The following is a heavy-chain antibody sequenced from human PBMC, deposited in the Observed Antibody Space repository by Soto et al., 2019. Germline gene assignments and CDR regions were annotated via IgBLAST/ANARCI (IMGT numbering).Heavy chain of an antibody. CDR1: GGSFSGYY. J-gene: IGHJ6*02. CDR2: INHSGST. V-gene: IGHV4-34*01. D-gene: IGHD3-16*02. CDR3: AYGVWGSYRPKYYYYGMDV. Sequence: PSETLSLTCAVYGGSFSGYYWSWIRQPPGKGLEWIGEINHSGSTNYNPSLKSRVTISVDTSKNQFSLKLSSVTAADTAVYYCAYGVWGSYRPKYYYYGMDVWGQGTTVTVSS.